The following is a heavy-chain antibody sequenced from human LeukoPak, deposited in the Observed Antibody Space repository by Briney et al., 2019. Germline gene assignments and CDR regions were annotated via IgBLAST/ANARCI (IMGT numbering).Heavy chain of an antibody. CDR1: GVTLSTYE. J-gene: IGHJ6*02. CDR2: IGRYGVTT. CDR3: ATLSDRNFYYSYGLDV. Sequence: GGSLRLSCAASGVTLSTYEMNWVRQAPGKGLEWVAYIGRYGVTTYYADSVKGRFTISGDNAKNSLNLQMNSLRAEDTAVYYCATLSDRNFYYSYGLDVWGQGTTVTVS. V-gene: IGHV3-48*03. D-gene: IGHD1-14*01.